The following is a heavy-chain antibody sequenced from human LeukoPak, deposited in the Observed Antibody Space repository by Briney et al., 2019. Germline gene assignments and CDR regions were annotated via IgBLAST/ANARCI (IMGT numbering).Heavy chain of an antibody. CDR3: ATVSRITIFGVVIRDYYFDY. V-gene: IGHV1-24*01. D-gene: IGHD3-3*01. Sequence: ASVKVSCKVSGYTLTELSMHWVRQTPGKGLEWMGGFDPEDGETIYAQKFQGRVTMTEDTSTDTAYMELSSLRSEDTAVYYCATVSRITIFGVVIRDYYFDYWGQGTLVTVSS. CDR2: FDPEDGET. CDR1: GYTLTELS. J-gene: IGHJ4*02.